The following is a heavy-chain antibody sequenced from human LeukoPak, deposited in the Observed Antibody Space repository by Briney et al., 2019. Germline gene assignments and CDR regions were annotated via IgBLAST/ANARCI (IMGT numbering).Heavy chain of an antibody. CDR1: GHTLSELS. CDR3: AREVSSSLDY. Sequence: ASVKVSCTVSGHTLSELSMHWVRQAPGEGLEWMGGFDPVDGETIYAQKFQGRVSMTEDTSTDTAYMELSSLRSEDTAVYYCAREVSSSLDYWGQGTLVTVSS. CDR2: FDPVDGET. V-gene: IGHV1-24*01. J-gene: IGHJ4*02. D-gene: IGHD6-13*01.